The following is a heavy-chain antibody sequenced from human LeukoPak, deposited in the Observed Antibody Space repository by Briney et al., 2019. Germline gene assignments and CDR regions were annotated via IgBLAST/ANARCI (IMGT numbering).Heavy chain of an antibody. V-gene: IGHV4-39*07. J-gene: IGHJ5*02. CDR2: IYYSGST. D-gene: IGHD4-17*01. Sequence: PSETLSLTCTVSGGSISSSSYYWGWIRQPPGKGLEWIGSIYYSGSTYYNPSLKSRVTISVDTSKNQFSLKLSSVTAADTAVYYCARVNDYGDYVLVGHWFDPWGQGTLVTVSS. CDR1: GGSISSSSYY. CDR3: ARVNDYGDYVLVGHWFDP.